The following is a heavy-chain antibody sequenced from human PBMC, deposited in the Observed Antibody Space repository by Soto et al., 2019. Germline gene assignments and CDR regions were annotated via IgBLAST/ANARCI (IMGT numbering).Heavy chain of an antibody. CDR2: VYYSGNT. CDR3: SRNVTTATSSWGENNYKXXXP. V-gene: IGHV4-59*01. Sequence: TSETLSLTCTISGGSISNYYWTWIRQTPGKGLEWIGYVYYSGNTNYNPSLKSRVSISVDMSKNQFSLELSYWNAAAPDMDYVSRNVTTATSSWGENNYKXXXPWGQGILVTVSS. J-gene: IGHJ5*02. D-gene: IGHD1-1*01. CDR1: GGSISNYY.